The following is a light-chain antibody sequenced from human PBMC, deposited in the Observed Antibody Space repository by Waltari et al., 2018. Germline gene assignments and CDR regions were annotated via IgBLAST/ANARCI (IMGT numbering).Light chain of an antibody. Sequence: DIVMTQSPDSLTASLGERATINCKSSRNILYSSNNKNHLAWYQQKPGQPPKLLIYWASTRESGVPDRFSGSGSVTDFTLTISSLQPEDVAVYYCQQYYTTPPYTFGQGTKLEIK. CDR2: WAS. CDR3: QQYYTTPPYT. J-gene: IGKJ2*01. CDR1: RNILYSSNNKNH. V-gene: IGKV4-1*01.